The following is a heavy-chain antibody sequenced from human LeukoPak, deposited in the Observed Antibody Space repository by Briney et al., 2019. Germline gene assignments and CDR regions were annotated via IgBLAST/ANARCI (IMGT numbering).Heavy chain of an antibody. Sequence: GAPLRLSCAASGFTFSSYAMSWVRQAPGKGLEWVSAVSGSGGSTYYADSVKGRFTMSRDNSKNTLYLQMNSLRAEDTAVYYCAKGGWLGYCSSTSCYWGFDYWGQGTLVTVSS. CDR2: VSGSGGST. CDR1: GFTFSSYA. CDR3: AKGGWLGYCSSTSCYWGFDY. D-gene: IGHD2-2*01. V-gene: IGHV3-23*01. J-gene: IGHJ4*02.